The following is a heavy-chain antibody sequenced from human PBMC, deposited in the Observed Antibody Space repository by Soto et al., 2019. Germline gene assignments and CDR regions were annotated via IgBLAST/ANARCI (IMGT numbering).Heavy chain of an antibody. CDR2: IYYSGST. Sequence: PSETLSLTCTVSGGSISSYYWSWIRQPPGKGLEWIGYIYYSGSTNYNPSLKSRVTISVDTSKNQFSLKLSSVTAADTAVYYCARVKGEDTAMADFDYWGQGTLVTVSS. J-gene: IGHJ4*02. CDR3: ARVKGEDTAMADFDY. D-gene: IGHD5-18*01. CDR1: GGSISSYY. V-gene: IGHV4-59*01.